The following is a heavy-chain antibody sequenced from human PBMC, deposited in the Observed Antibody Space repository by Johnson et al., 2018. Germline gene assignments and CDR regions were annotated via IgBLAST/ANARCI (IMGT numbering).Heavy chain of an antibody. Sequence: QEQLVQSGGGVVQPGRSLRLSCEASGFTFRNFRMHWVRQAPGKGLEWVAVISDDGSVTHYGDYVKGRSTISRDNSKNTVYLQMNSLRTEDTGVFYCARDKSGWNLLDLWGQGTLVTVSS. J-gene: IGHJ5*02. CDR1: GFTFRNFR. CDR2: ISDDGSVT. CDR3: ARDKSGWNLLDL. D-gene: IGHD6-19*01. V-gene: IGHV3-30*03.